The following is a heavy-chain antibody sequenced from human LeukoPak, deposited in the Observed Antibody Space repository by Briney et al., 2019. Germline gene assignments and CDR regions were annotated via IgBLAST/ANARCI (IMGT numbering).Heavy chain of an antibody. CDR2: IWFDGSVK. CDR1: GFTFNTHG. CDR3: AKDTAVQFLEPAF. V-gene: IGHV3-33*06. D-gene: IGHD3-3*01. J-gene: IGHJ4*02. Sequence: GGSLRLSCAASGFTFNTHGMHRVRQAPGKGLEWVAAIWFDGSVKHYSDAVKGRFTISRDNSLNTLYLQMNSLRVEDTAIYYCAKDTAVQFLEPAFWGQGTLVTVSS.